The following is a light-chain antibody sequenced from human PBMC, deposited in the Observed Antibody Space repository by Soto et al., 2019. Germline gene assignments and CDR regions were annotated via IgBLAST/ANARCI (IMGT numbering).Light chain of an antibody. J-gene: IGKJ4*01. CDR2: GAY. CDR3: QQYNSWPLT. Sequence: EIVMTQSLATLPVSPGDRATPSCRASQSVSSNLAWYQQKPGQAPRLLIYGAYTRASGVPARFSGSGSGTEFTLTISSLQSEDFAVYYCQQYNSWPLTFGGGTKVDIK. CDR1: QSVSSN. V-gene: IGKV3-15*01.